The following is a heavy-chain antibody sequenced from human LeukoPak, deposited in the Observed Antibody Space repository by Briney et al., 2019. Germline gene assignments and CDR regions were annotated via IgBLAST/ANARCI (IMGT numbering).Heavy chain of an antibody. D-gene: IGHD3-22*01. J-gene: IGHJ4*02. V-gene: IGHV3-7*03. CDR1: GFTFSSYG. Sequence: PGRSLRLSCAASGFTFSSYGMHWVRQAPGKGLEWVASIKQDGSEKYYVDSVKGRFTISRDSAKNSLNLQMNSLRAEDTAVYYCARHPNYYDSSGYYKGFDCWGQGTLVTVSS. CDR2: IKQDGSEK. CDR3: ARHPNYYDSSGYYKGFDC.